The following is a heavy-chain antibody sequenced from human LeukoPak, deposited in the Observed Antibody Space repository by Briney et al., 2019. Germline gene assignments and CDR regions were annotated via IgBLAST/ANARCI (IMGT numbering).Heavy chain of an antibody. D-gene: IGHD7-27*01. V-gene: IGHV3-23*01. CDR2: IAASGGST. J-gene: IGHJ4*02. Sequence: PGGSLRLSCVASGLTFSRHAMTWVRQTPGKGLEWVSGIAASGGSTYYTDSVKGRFTISRDNSKNTLYLQMNSLRAEDTAVYYCAKNPGVFDYWGQGTLVTVSS. CDR1: GLTFSRHA. CDR3: AKNPGVFDY.